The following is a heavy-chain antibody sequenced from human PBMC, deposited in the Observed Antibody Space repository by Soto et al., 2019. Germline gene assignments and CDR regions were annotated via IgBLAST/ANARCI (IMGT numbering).Heavy chain of an antibody. CDR1: GFTFSSYA. CDR3: AKMSSSFTFDY. D-gene: IGHD6-6*01. J-gene: IGHJ4*02. Sequence: EVQLLESGGGLVQPGESLRLSCAASGFTFSSYAMSWVRQAPGKGLEWVSVISGSDDSTYYADSVKGRFTISRDNSKNTLYLQMNSLRAEDTAVYYCAKMSSSFTFDYWGLVTLVIVSS. CDR2: ISGSDDST. V-gene: IGHV3-23*01.